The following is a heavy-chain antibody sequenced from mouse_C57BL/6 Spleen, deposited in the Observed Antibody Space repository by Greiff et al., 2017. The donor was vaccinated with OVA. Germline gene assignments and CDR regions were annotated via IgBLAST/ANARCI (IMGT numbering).Heavy chain of an antibody. J-gene: IGHJ1*03. CDR2: IDPSDSYT. CDR1: GYTFTSYW. CDR3: ARALYGSSPYWYFDV. V-gene: IGHV1-69*01. D-gene: IGHD1-1*01. Sequence: QVQLQQPGAELVMPGASVKLSCKASGYTFTSYWMHWVKQRPGQGLEWIGEIDPSDSYTNYNQKFKGKSTLTVDKSSSTAYMQLSSLTSEDSAVYYCARALYGSSPYWYFDVWGTGTTVTVSS.